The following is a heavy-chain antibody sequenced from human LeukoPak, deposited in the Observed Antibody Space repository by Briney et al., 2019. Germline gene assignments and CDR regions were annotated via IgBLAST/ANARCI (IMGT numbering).Heavy chain of an antibody. J-gene: IGHJ5*02. D-gene: IGHD1-1*01. CDR2: VIPIFGTA. Sequence: ASVPVSCKASGGTFSRYAISWVRQAPGQGLEWMGGVIPIFGTANYAQKFQGRVTITADESTSTACMELSSLRSEDTAVYYCARDARYNWNGPNWFDPWGQGTLVTVSS. V-gene: IGHV1-69*13. CDR1: GGTFSRYA. CDR3: ARDARYNWNGPNWFDP.